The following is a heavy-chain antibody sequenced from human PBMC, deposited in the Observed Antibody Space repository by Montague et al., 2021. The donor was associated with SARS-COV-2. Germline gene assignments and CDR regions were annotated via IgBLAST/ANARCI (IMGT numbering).Heavy chain of an antibody. CDR3: ARSHGYRGNGYFDS. CDR2: ITHRGRT. D-gene: IGHD4-23*01. V-gene: IGHV4-34*01. J-gene: IGHJ4*02. CDR1: GGSLSGFY. Sequence: SETLSLTCAVYGGSLSGFYWTWIRQAPGKGLEWVGEITHRGRTSYSPTLKSRLTISLDTSKNQFSLKLDSVTAADTATYYCARSHGYRGNGYFDSWGQGALVIVSS.